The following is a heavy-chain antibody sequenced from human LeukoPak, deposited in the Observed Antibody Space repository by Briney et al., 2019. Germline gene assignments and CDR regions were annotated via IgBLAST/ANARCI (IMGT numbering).Heavy chain of an antibody. Sequence: PSETLSLTCTVSGRSISSYYWRWLRQSAGKRLEWIGRVYISGKTSYKPSLRSRVTMSVDTSKNQFSLQVNSVTAADTAVYYCARRAARTEGYYYYMDVWGKGTTVTVSS. CDR3: ARRAARTEGYYYYMDV. D-gene: IGHD6-6*01. J-gene: IGHJ6*03. V-gene: IGHV4-4*07. CDR1: GRSISSYY. CDR2: VYISGKT.